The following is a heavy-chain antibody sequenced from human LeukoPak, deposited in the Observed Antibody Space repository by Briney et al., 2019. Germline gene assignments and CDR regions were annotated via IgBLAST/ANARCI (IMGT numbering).Heavy chain of an antibody. D-gene: IGHD3-3*01. Sequence: ASVKVSCKASGYTFTDYYMHWVRQATGQGLEWMGWMNPNSGNTGYAQKFQGRVTITRNTSISTAYMELSSLRSEDTAVYYCARTYYDFWSGYTPYWYFDLWGRGTLVTVSS. J-gene: IGHJ2*01. CDR1: GYTFTDYY. V-gene: IGHV1-8*03. CDR3: ARTYYDFWSGYTPYWYFDL. CDR2: MNPNSGNT.